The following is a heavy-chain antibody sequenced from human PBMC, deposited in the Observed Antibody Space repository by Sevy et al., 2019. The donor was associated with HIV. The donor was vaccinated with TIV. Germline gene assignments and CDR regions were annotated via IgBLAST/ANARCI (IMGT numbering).Heavy chain of an antibody. CDR1: TFRVIDNY. Sequence: GGSLRLSCAASTFRVIDNYMSWVRQAPGKGLEWVSTINSGRSTFYADSVKGSLTMSSDNSKYTLYLQMTSLMPEDTAVYYYARDCYYDASGYYYYYYGLDVWGQGTTVTVSS. D-gene: IGHD3-22*01. CDR2: INSGRST. V-gene: IGHV3-66*01. J-gene: IGHJ6*02. CDR3: ARDCYYDASGYYYYYYGLDV.